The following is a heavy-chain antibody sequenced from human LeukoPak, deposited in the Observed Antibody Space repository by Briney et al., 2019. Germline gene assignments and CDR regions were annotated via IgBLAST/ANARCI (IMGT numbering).Heavy chain of an antibody. D-gene: IGHD3-22*01. J-gene: IGHJ4*02. Sequence: SETLSFTCTVSGYSISSGYYWGWIRQPPGKGLEWIGYIYYSGSTNYNPSLKSRVTISVDTSKNQFSLKLSSVTAADTAVYYCTGYYDSSGYYSRIGYWGQGTLVTVSS. CDR3: TGYYDSSGYYSRIGY. V-gene: IGHV4-61*01. CDR2: IYYSGST. CDR1: GYSISSGYY.